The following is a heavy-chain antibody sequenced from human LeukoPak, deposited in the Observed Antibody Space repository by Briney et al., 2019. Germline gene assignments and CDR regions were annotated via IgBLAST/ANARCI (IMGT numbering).Heavy chain of an antibody. CDR3: ATSPGGVVVVASDAFDI. Sequence: PSETLSLTCAVYGGSFSGYYWSWIRQPPGKGLEWIGEINHSGSTNYNPSLKSRVTIAVDTSKNQFSLKLSSVTAADTAVYYCATSPGGVVVVASDAFDIWGQGTMVTVSS. CDR1: GGSFSGYY. CDR2: INHSGST. D-gene: IGHD2-15*01. J-gene: IGHJ3*02. V-gene: IGHV4-34*01.